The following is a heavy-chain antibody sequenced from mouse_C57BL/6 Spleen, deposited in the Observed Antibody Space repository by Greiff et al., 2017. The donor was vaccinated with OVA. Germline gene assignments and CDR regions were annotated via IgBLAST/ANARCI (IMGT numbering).Heavy chain of an antibody. Sequence: EVKVVESGGGLVKPGGSLKLSCAASGFTFSSYAMSWVRQTPEKRLEWVATISDGGSYTYYPDNVKGRFTISRDNDKNNLYLQMSHLKSEDTAMYDCARGRGWGNAMDYWGQGTSVTVSS. V-gene: IGHV5-4*03. J-gene: IGHJ4*01. D-gene: IGHD2-3*01. CDR1: GFTFSSYA. CDR3: ARGRGWGNAMDY. CDR2: ISDGGSYT.